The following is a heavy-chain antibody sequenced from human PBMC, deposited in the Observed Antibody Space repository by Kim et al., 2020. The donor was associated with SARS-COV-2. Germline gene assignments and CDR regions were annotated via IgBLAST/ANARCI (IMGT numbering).Heavy chain of an antibody. CDR3: ARIQAAAGIDY. V-gene: IGHV3-33*01. J-gene: IGHJ4*02. Sequence: GGSLRLSCAASGFTFSSYGMHWVRQAPGKGLEWVAVIWYDGSDKYYADSVKGRFTISRDNSKNTLYLQMNSLRAEDTAVYYCARIQAAAGIDYWGQGTLVTVSS. CDR2: IWYDGSDK. CDR1: GFTFSSYG. D-gene: IGHD6-13*01.